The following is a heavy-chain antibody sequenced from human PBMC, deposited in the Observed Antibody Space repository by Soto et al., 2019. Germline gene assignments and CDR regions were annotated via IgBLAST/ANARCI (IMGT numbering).Heavy chain of an antibody. CDR3: ATVFDL. V-gene: IGHV3-74*01. CDR1: GFTLRSHR. J-gene: IGHJ5*02. Sequence: EVQLVESGGGLVQPGGSLRVSCAASGFTLRSHRIHWVRQAPGKGLEWVSRIDTDGGGTSYADSVKGRFTISTDNAKNTVYLQMKGLRAEDTAVYYGATVFDLWGQGTVVTVSS. CDR2: IDTDGGGT.